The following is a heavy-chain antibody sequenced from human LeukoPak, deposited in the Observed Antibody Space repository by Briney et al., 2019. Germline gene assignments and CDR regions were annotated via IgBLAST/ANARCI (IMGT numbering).Heavy chain of an antibody. V-gene: IGHV1-2*06. D-gene: IGHD3-22*01. J-gene: IGHJ4*02. CDR2: INPNSGGT. Sequence: ASVKVSCMASGYSFTGYYLHWVRQAPGQGLEWMGRINPNSGGTNYAQKFQGRVTMTRDTSISTAYMELSRLRSDDTAVYYCARIGSSGYHHFDYWGQGTLVTVSS. CDR1: GYSFTGYY. CDR3: ARIGSSGYHHFDY.